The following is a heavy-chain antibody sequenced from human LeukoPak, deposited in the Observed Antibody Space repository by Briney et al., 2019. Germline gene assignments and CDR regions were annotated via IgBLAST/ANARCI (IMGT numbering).Heavy chain of an antibody. CDR3: ARAGGYDILSGYSPKYYFDY. V-gene: IGHV4-30-2*01. CDR1: GGSINRGDYS. CDR2: IYHSGST. D-gene: IGHD3-9*01. J-gene: IGHJ4*02. Sequence: SETLSLTCAVFGGSINRGDYSWSWIRQPPGNGLEWIGYIYHSGSTYYSPSLKSRVTISVDRSRNQFSLKLSSVTAADTAVYYCARAGGYDILSGYSPKYYFDYWGQGTLVTVSS.